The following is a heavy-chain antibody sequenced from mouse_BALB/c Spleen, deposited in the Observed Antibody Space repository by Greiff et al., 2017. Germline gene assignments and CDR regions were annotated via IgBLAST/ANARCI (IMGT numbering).Heavy chain of an antibody. J-gene: IGHJ4*01. D-gene: IGHD1-1*01. V-gene: IGHV1-9*01. CDR3: ARAHYGSSYAMDY. CDR2: ILPGSGST. Sequence: VQGVESGAELMKPGASVKISCKATGYTFSSYWIEWVKQRPGHGLEWIGEILPGSGSTNYNEKFKGKATFTADTSSNTAYMQLSSLTSEDSAVYYCARAHYGSSYAMDYWGQGTSVTVSS. CDR1: GYTFSSYW.